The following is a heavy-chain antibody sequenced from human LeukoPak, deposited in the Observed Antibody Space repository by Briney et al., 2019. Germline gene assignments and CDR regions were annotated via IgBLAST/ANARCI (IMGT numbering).Heavy chain of an antibody. Sequence: PSETLSLTCTVSGCSISGYYWSWIRQPAGKGLEWIGRMSTSGNSNYIPSLVSRVTMSVDTSKNQFSLNLSSVTAADTAVYYCVRETGSMRWFDPWGQGTLVTVSS. CDR2: MSTSGNS. V-gene: IGHV4-4*07. CDR3: VRETGSMRWFDP. CDR1: GCSISGYY. J-gene: IGHJ5*02. D-gene: IGHD1-14*01.